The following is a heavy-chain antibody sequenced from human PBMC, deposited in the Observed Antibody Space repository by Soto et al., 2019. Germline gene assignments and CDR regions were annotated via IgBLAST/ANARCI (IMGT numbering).Heavy chain of an antibody. V-gene: IGHV3-23*01. J-gene: IGHJ2*01. D-gene: IGHD3-16*02. CDR3: TKSDGCGGGACYTGTYYYFDV. CDR2: LTPSGGET. CDR1: GFTFSTYA. Sequence: GGSLRLSCVASGFTFSTYAMSWVRQAPGKGLEWVSALTPSGGETFYADSVKGRFTISRDNSMNALYLQMNSLRIEDTAVYYCTKSDGCGGGACYTGTYYYFDVWGRGTLVTVSS.